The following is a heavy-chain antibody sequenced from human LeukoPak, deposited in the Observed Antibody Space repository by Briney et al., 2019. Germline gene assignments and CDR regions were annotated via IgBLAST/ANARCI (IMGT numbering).Heavy chain of an antibody. V-gene: IGHV3-73*01. Sequence: GGSLRLSCAASGFTFSGSALHSVRQASGKGLEWVGRIRSTANGYATAYAASVKGRLTISRDDSKNTAYLQMDSLKTEDTAVYYCTGNYYGSGSYADFDYWGQGTLVTVSS. J-gene: IGHJ4*02. CDR2: IRSTANGYAT. CDR3: TGNYYGSGSYADFDY. D-gene: IGHD3-10*01. CDR1: GFTFSGSA.